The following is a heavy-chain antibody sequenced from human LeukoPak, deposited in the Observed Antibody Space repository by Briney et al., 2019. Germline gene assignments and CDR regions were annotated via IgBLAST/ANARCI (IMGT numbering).Heavy chain of an antibody. CDR3: ATYYYDSSGSTPGSLDY. Sequence: GGSLRLSCAASGFTFTGYAMSWLRQAPGEGLEFVSAIRGDAANTFYADSVKGRFTISRDNSKNTLYLQMNSLRAEDTAVYYCATYYYDSSGSTPGSLDYWGQGTRVTVSS. V-gene: IGHV3-23*01. CDR2: IRGDAANT. J-gene: IGHJ4*02. D-gene: IGHD3-22*01. CDR1: GFTFTGYA.